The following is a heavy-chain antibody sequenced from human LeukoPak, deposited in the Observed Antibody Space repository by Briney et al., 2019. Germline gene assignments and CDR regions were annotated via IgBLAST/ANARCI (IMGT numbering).Heavy chain of an antibody. J-gene: IGHJ4*02. CDR1: GFTFSDYA. D-gene: IGHD3-22*01. Sequence: GGSLRLSCAASGFTFSDYAMSWVHQAPGKGLEWVSALSGTGAITYYADSVKGRFTISRDNSMNTLYLQMNSLRAEDTAVYYCTTDTYYYDSSGYTYYFDYWGQGTLVTVSS. V-gene: IGHV3-23*01. CDR2: LSGTGAIT. CDR3: TTDTYYYDSSGYTYYFDY.